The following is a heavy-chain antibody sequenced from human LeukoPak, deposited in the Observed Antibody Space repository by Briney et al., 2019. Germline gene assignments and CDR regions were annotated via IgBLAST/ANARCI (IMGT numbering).Heavy chain of an antibody. D-gene: IGHD2-21*02. CDR1: GFTFSSYA. CDR3: AKSGGGDLFRTIDY. CDR2: ISGSGGST. J-gene: IGHJ4*02. V-gene: IGHV3-23*01. Sequence: GGSLRLSCAASGFTFSSYAMSWVRQAPGKGLEWVSAISGSGGSTYYADSVKGRSTISRDNSKNTLYLQMNSLRAEDTAVYYCAKSGGGDLFRTIDYWGQGTLVTVSS.